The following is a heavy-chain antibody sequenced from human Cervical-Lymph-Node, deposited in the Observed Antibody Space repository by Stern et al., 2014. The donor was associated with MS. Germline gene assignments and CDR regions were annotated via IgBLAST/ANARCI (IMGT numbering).Heavy chain of an antibody. J-gene: IGHJ4*02. CDR1: GDSISSHLYY. CDR2: IYHSGST. Sequence: QLQLQESGPRLVKPSETLSLTCTVSGDSISSHLYYWGWIRQPPGKALEWIGNIYHSGSTYYAPSLRGRITLSIDTSRTQFSLTLPSVTAADTAVFYCARLSRDTHHSGFYFDTWGQGTLVSVSS. V-gene: IGHV4-39*01. CDR3: ARLSRDTHHSGFYFDT. D-gene: IGHD3-22*01.